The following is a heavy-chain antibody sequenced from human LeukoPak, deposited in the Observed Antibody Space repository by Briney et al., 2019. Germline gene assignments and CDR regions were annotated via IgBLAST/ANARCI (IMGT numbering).Heavy chain of an antibody. CDR2: IIPILGIA. CDR1: GGTFSSYA. J-gene: IGHJ4*02. CDR3: ARVWQQLAPPDY. Sequence: SVKVSCKASGGTFSSYAISWVRQAPGQGLEWMGRIIPILGIANYAQKFQGRVTITADKSTSTAYMELSSLRAEDTAVYYCARVWQQLAPPDYWGQGTLVTVSS. D-gene: IGHD6-13*01. V-gene: IGHV1-69*04.